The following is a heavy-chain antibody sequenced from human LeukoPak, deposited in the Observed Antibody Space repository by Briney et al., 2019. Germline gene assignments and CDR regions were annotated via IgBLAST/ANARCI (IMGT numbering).Heavy chain of an antibody. CDR2: MNPNSGGT. CDR3: ARDVLPSGSEDDAFDI. D-gene: IGHD1-26*01. CDR1: GYTFTSYD. V-gene: IGHV1-2*02. Sequence: ASVKVSCKASGYTFTSYDINWVRQATGQGLEWMGWMNPNSGGTNSQKFQGRVTMTRDTSISTAYMELSRLRSDDTAVYYCARDVLPSGSEDDAFDIWGQGTMVTVSS. J-gene: IGHJ3*02.